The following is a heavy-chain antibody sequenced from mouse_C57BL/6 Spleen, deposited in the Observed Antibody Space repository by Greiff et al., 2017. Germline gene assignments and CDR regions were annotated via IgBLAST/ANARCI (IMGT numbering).Heavy chain of an antibody. Sequence: EVMLVESGGDLVKPGGSLKLSCAASGFTFSSYGMSWVRQTPDKRLEWVATISRGGSYTYYPDSVKGQVTISRDNAKNTLYLQMSSLKSEDTAMYFCARRGPVYAIDYWGQGNGVTVSS. V-gene: IGHV5-6*02. CDR3: ARRGPVYAIDY. CDR1: GFTFSSYG. CDR2: ISRGGSYT. J-gene: IGHJ4*01.